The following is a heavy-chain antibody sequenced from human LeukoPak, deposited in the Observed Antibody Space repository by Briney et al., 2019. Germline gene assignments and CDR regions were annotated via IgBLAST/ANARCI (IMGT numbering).Heavy chain of an antibody. V-gene: IGHV5-51*01. CDR2: IYPGDSDT. J-gene: IGHJ6*03. CDR3: ASLKRNYGSGSYYMDV. D-gene: IGHD3-10*01. CDR1: GYSFTSYW. Sequence: GESLKISCKGSGYSFTSYWIGWVRQMPRKGLEWMGIIYPGDSDTRYSPSFQGQVTISADKSISTAYLQWSSLKASDTAMYYCASLKRNYGSGSYYMDVWGKGTTVTVSS.